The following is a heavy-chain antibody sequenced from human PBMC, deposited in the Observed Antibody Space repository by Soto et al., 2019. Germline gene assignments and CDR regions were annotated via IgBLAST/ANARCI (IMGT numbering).Heavy chain of an antibody. CDR3: AREPDARPSDFWRRGGYMDV. J-gene: IGHJ6*03. V-gene: IGHV4-59*01. Sequence: QVQLQESGPGLVKPSETLSLTCTVSGGSISSYYWSWIRQPPGKGLEWIGYIYYSGSTHYNPSLKSRVTISVDTSKNQFSLKLSSVTAADTAVYYCAREPDARPSDFWRRGGYMDVWGKGTTVTVSS. D-gene: IGHD3-3*01. CDR1: GGSISSYY. CDR2: IYYSGST.